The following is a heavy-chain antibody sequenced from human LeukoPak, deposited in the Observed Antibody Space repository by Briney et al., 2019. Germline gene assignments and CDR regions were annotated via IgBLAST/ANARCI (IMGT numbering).Heavy chain of an antibody. D-gene: IGHD6-6*01. CDR2: INPNSGGT. CDR1: GYTFTGYY. Sequence: GASVKVSCKASGYTFTGYYMHWVRQAPGQGLEWMGWINPNSGGTNYAQKFQGRVAMTRDTSISTAYMELSRLRSDDTAVYYCARDRIAARWFDPWGQGTLVTVSS. V-gene: IGHV1-2*02. CDR3: ARDRIAARWFDP. J-gene: IGHJ5*02.